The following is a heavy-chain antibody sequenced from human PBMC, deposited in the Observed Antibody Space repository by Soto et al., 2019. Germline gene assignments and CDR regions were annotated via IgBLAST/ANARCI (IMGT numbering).Heavy chain of an antibody. CDR1: GGSISSGDYY. CDR3: ARAKTYFDY. Sequence: QVQLQESGPGLVKPSQTLSLTCTVSGGSISSGDYYWSWVRQPPGKGLEWIGYIYYSGTTYSNPSLKSLVTKSLDTSKNQFSLKLSSVTAADTAVYYCARAKTYFDYWGQGTLVTFSS. J-gene: IGHJ4*02. V-gene: IGHV4-30-4*01. CDR2: IYYSGTT.